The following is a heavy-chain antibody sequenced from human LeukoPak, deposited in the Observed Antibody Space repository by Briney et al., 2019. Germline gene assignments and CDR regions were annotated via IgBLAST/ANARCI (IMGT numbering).Heavy chain of an antibody. CDR2: ISAYNGNT. D-gene: IGHD6-19*01. J-gene: IGHJ5*02. V-gene: IGHV1-18*01. Sequence: ASVKVSCKASGYTFTSYGISWVRQAPGQGLEWMGWISAYNGNTNYAQKLQGRVTMTTDTSTSTAYMERRSLRSDDTAVYFCARELPDIAVAGPVGDWFDPWGQGTLVTVSS. CDR3: ARELPDIAVAGPVGDWFDP. CDR1: GYTFTSYG.